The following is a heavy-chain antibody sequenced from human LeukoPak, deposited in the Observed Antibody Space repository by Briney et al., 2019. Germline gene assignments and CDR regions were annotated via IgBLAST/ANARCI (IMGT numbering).Heavy chain of an antibody. CDR2: TSYDGTTS. V-gene: IGHV3-30*18. CDR1: GFTFSSYG. CDR3: AKQLAVADMFDF. Sequence: PGGSLRLSCAASGFTFSSYGMHWVRQAPGKGLEWVAVTSYDGTTSYYADSVEGRFTISRDNSKNTLYLQLNNLRADDTAFYYCAKQLAVADMFDFWGQGTLVTVSS. D-gene: IGHD6-19*01. J-gene: IGHJ4*02.